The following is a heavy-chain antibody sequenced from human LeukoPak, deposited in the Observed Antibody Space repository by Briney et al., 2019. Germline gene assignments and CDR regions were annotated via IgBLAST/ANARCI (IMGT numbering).Heavy chain of an antibody. J-gene: IGHJ4*02. CDR1: GSSISRYY. Sequence: PSETLSLTCTVSGSSISRYYWSWLRQPPGKGLEWIGYIYHSGSTNYSPSLKSRVTISLDTSKNQFSLNLSSVTAADTAVYYCARHRAYSSSSPFDYWGQGTLVTVSS. D-gene: IGHD6-6*01. CDR2: IYHSGST. V-gene: IGHV4-59*01. CDR3: ARHRAYSSSSPFDY.